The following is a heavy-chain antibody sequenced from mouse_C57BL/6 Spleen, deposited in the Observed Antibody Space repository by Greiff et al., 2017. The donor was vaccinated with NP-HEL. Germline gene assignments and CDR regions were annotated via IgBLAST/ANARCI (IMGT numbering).Heavy chain of an antibody. J-gene: IGHJ3*01. CDR2: IWWGDAK. D-gene: IGHD2-2*01. CDR1: GFSLSTFGMG. Sequence: QVTLKVSGPGILQPSQTLSLTCSFSGFSLSTFGMGVGWIRQPSGKGLEWLAHIWWGDAKYYNPVLKSRLTISKDTSKTQVFLQMGNVDTADTATYYCARCYGYDEGVGFAYWGQGTLVTVSA. CDR3: ARCYGYDEGVGFAY. V-gene: IGHV8-8*01.